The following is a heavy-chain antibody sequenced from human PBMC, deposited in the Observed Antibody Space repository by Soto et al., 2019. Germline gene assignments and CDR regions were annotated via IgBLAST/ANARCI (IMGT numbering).Heavy chain of an antibody. D-gene: IGHD1-1*01. Sequence: PSETLSLTCTVSGASISGFYWSWIRKSAGKGLEWIGRIYATGTTDYNPSLKSRVMMSVDTSKKQFSLKMRSVTAADTAVYYCVRDGTKTLRDWFDPWGQGISVTVSS. CDR3: VRDGTKTLRDWFDP. CDR1: GASISGFY. J-gene: IGHJ5*02. CDR2: IYATGTT. V-gene: IGHV4-4*07.